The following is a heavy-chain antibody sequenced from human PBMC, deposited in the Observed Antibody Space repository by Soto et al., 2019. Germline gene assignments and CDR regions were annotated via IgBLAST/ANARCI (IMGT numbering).Heavy chain of an antibody. CDR2: ISASSTYI. J-gene: IGHJ4*02. CDR1: GFIFSSYT. D-gene: IGHD5-12*01. V-gene: IGHV3-21*01. CDR3: ARGWLRGPWMY. Sequence: EVQLVESGGGLVKPGGSLRLSCAASGFIFSSYTMNWVRQAPGKGLEWVSSISASSTYIYYADSLKGRFTISRDNAYNSLYLQMNSRRAEDTAVYYCARGWLRGPWMYWGQGTLVTVSS.